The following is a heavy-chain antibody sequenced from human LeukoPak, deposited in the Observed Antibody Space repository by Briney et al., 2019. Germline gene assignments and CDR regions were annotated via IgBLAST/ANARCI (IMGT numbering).Heavy chain of an antibody. Sequence: ASVKVSCKASGYTFTTYDINWVRQATGQGLEWMGWMNPNSGNTGYAQKFQGRVTMTRNTSINTAYMELSSLRSEDTAVYYCARFLRDYYYMDVWGKGTTVTISS. V-gene: IGHV1-8*01. CDR1: GYTFTTYD. CDR2: MNPNSGNT. CDR3: ARFLRDYYYMDV. J-gene: IGHJ6*03.